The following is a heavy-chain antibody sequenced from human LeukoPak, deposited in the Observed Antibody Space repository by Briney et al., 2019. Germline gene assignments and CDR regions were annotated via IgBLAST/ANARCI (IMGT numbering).Heavy chain of an antibody. CDR1: GGSISSGSYY. V-gene: IGHV4-61*02. J-gene: IGHJ6*03. CDR3: ARGISSSLGRYYYYHMDV. Sequence: SETLSLTCTVSGGSISSGSYYWSWIRQPAGKGLEWIGRIYTSGSTNYNPSLKSRVTISVDTSKNQFSLKLSSVTAADTAVYYCARGISSSLGRYYYYHMDVWGKGTTVTVSS. D-gene: IGHD6-13*01. CDR2: IYTSGST.